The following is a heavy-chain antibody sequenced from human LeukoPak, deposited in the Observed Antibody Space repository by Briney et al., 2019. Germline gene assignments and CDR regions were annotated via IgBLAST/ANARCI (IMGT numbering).Heavy chain of an antibody. Sequence: SETLSLTCTVSGGSISSYYWSWIRQPPGKGLEWIGYIYYSGSTNYNPSLKSRVTISVDTSKNQFSLKLSSVTAADTAVYYCARDGLLGQDPYYYYTGMDVGGQGTTVPVSS. J-gene: IGHJ6*02. V-gene: IGHV4-59*01. D-gene: IGHD3-10*01. CDR1: GGSISSYY. CDR2: IYYSGST. CDR3: ARDGLLGQDPYYYYTGMDV.